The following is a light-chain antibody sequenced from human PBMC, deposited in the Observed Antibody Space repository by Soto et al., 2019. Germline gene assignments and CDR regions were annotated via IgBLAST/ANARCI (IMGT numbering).Light chain of an antibody. CDR3: QQFATSPLT. CDR1: QSLSSSY. V-gene: IGKV3-20*01. CDR2: GAS. J-gene: IGKJ4*01. Sequence: ENVLTQSPGTLSLSPGERATLSCRDSQSLSSSYLAWYQQKPGQAPRLLIYGASSRATGIPDRFSGSGSGTDFTLTISRLEPEDFAVYYCQQFATSPLTFGGGTKVDIK.